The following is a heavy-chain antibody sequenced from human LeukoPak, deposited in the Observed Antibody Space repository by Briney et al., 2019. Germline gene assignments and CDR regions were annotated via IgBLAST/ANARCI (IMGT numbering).Heavy chain of an antibody. Sequence: SGPTLVNPTQTLTLTCTLSGLSLNTAGVGVGWIRQPPGKALEWLALIYWDDDKRYNPSLKTRLTITKDTSKNQVVLTVTNMDPVDTATYYCAKAGYGSGSYLRYYYYGMDVWGQGTTITVSS. D-gene: IGHD3-10*01. J-gene: IGHJ6*02. CDR3: AKAGYGSGSYLRYYYYGMDV. V-gene: IGHV2-5*02. CDR1: GLSLNTAGVG. CDR2: IYWDDDK.